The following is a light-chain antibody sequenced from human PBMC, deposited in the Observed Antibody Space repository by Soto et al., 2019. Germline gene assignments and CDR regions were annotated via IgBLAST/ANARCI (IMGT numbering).Light chain of an antibody. CDR1: QSISSW. CDR3: QQYNSYSRT. CDR2: DAS. J-gene: IGKJ1*01. Sequence: QMTPSPSTLSASVGGRVTITCPASQSISSWLAWYQQKPGKAPKLLIYDASSLESGVPSRFSGSGSGTEFTLTISSLQPDDFATYYCQQYNSYSRTFGQGTKVDIK. V-gene: IGKV1-5*01.